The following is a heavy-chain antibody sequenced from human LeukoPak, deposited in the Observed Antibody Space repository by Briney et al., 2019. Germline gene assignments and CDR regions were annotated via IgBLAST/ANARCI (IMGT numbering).Heavy chain of an antibody. V-gene: IGHV3-30*04. Sequence: PGRSLRLSCAASGFTFSSYAMHWVRQAPGKGLEWVAVISYDGSNKYYADSVKGRFTISRDNSKNTLYLQMNSLRAEDTAVYYCARGFKRWELMNWFDPWGQGTLVTVSS. CDR3: ARGFKRWELMNWFDP. CDR1: GFTFSSYA. J-gene: IGHJ5*02. CDR2: ISYDGSNK. D-gene: IGHD1-26*01.